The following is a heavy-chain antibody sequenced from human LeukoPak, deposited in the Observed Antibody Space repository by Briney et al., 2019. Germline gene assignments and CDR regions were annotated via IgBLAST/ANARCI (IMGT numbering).Heavy chain of an antibody. CDR3: ATYYDFWSGYYPDNNWFDP. D-gene: IGHD3-3*01. CDR2: IYYSGST. CDR1: GGSISSGDYY. J-gene: IGHJ5*02. Sequence: SQTLSLTCTVSGGSISSGDYYWSWIRQPPGKGLERIGYIYYSGSTYYNPSLKSRVTISVDTSKNQFSLKLSSVTAADTAVYYCATYYDFWSGYYPDNNWFDPWGQGTLVTVSS. V-gene: IGHV4-30-4*01.